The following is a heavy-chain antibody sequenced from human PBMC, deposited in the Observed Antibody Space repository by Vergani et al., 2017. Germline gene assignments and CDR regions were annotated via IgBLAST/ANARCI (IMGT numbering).Heavy chain of an antibody. CDR2: ISSNGGST. J-gene: IGHJ2*01. Sequence: EVQLVESGGGLVQPGGSLRLSCAASGFTFSSYAMHWVRQAPGKGLEYVSAISSNGGSTYYANSVKGRFTISRDNSKNTLYLQMGSLRAEDMAVYYCAKGPPRTKLWWDPYWYFDLWGRGTLVTVSS. CDR3: AKGPPRTKLWWDPYWYFDL. CDR1: GFTFSSYA. D-gene: IGHD2-21*01. V-gene: IGHV3-64*01.